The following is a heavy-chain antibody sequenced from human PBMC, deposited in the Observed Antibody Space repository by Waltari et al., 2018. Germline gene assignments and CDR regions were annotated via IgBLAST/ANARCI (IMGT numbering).Heavy chain of an antibody. CDR1: GFRVYTYD. CDR2: ISASGGIT. D-gene: IGHD3-16*01. J-gene: IGHJ6*02. Sequence: DVQLLESGGGVVQPGGSLRLSCAASGFRVYTYDMAWVRQAPGKGLEWVSGISASGGITHYADSVKGRFTMFRDNSQKKVFLQMNSLRADDTALYYCADLGADGMDLWGQGTKVTVSS. CDR3: ADLGADGMDL. V-gene: IGHV3-23*01.